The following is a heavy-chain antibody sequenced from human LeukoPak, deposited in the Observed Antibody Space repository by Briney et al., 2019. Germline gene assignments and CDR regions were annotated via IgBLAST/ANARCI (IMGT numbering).Heavy chain of an antibody. CDR2: IKQDGSEK. J-gene: IGHJ4*02. D-gene: IGHD1-26*01. CDR1: GFTFSSYW. Sequence: GGSLRLSCAASGFTFSSYWMSWVRQAPGKGLEWVANIKQDGSEKYYVDSVKGRFTISRDNAKNSLYLQMNSLRAEDTAVYYCAKAPGSHYFDYWGQGTLVTVSS. V-gene: IGHV3-7*01. CDR3: AKAPGSHYFDY.